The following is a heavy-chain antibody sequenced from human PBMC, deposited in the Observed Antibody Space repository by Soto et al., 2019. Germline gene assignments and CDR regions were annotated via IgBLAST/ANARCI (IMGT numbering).Heavy chain of an antibody. CDR1: GFTVSSNY. CDR3: ARDLGRDSKQH. CDR2: IFTGGST. D-gene: IGHD4-4*01. J-gene: IGHJ1*01. V-gene: IGHV3-53*01. Sequence: PGGSLRLSCAASGFTVSSNYMSWVRQAPGKGLEWVSVIFTGGSTSYADSVRGRFTISRDSSKNTVYLQMNTLRAEDTAVYYCARDLGRDSKQHWGQGT.